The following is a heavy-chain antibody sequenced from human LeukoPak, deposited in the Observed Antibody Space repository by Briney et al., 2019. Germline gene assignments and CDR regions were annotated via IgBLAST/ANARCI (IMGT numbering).Heavy chain of an antibody. V-gene: IGHV3-7*03. CDR3: ARGGYSYNDY. J-gene: IGHJ4*02. Sequence: GSLRLFFAASGFTFSHYWMSLVRPAPGEGLEWVAKIKEDGSEKYYVDSVEGRFTISRDNAKNSLYLQMNSLSAEDTAVYYCARGGYSYNDYWGQGNLVTVSS. D-gene: IGHD5-18*01. CDR2: IKEDGSEK. CDR1: GFTFSHYW.